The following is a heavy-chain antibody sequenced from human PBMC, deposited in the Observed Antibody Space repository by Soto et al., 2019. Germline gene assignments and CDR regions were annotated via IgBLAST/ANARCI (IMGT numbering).Heavy chain of an antibody. CDR1: GYRFTDYW. D-gene: IGHD3-22*01. Sequence: PGESLKISCKGSGYRFTDYWIGWVRQMPGKGLEWMGIIYPGDSDTRYSPSFQGQVTISADKSISTAYLQWSSLKASDTAMYYCARRDTSGLHYSDNWGQAALVNVSS. J-gene: IGHJ4*02. CDR3: ARRDTSGLHYSDN. CDR2: IYPGDSDT. V-gene: IGHV5-51*01.